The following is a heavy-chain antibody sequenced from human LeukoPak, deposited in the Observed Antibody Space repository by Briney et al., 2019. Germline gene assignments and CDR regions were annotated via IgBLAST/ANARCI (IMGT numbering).Heavy chain of an antibody. D-gene: IGHD2-2*01. CDR1: GFTFSSCW. CDR3: ARGGCSSTSCYVNWFDP. V-gene: IGHV3-7*03. CDR2: IKQDGSEK. J-gene: IGHJ5*02. Sequence: PGGSLRPSCAASGFTFSSCWMSWVRQAPGKGLEWVANIKQDGSEKYYVDSVKGRFTISRDNAKNSLYLQMNSLRAEDTAVYYCARGGCSSTSCYVNWFDPWGQGTLVTVSS.